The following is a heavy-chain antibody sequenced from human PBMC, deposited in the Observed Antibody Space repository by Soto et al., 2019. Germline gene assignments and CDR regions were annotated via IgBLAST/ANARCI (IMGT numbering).Heavy chain of an antibody. CDR2: INHSGNT. V-gene: IGHV4-34*01. J-gene: IGHJ4*01. CDR1: GVPFSGYY. Sequence: SETLSLTCAVYGVPFSGYYWSWIRQSPGKGLEWIGEINHSGNTNYNPSLKSRVTMLVDTSKNQFSLSLSSVTAADTAVYYCANFIVFHSSYYHDYWGHGTLVTVSS. CDR3: ANFIVFHSSYYHDY. D-gene: IGHD1-26*01.